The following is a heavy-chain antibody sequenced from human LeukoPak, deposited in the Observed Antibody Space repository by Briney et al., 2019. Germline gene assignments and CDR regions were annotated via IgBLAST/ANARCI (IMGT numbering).Heavy chain of an antibody. J-gene: IGHJ4*02. CDR3: ASRSYTAMVTGSFDY. V-gene: IGHV4-39*01. CDR2: IYYSGST. D-gene: IGHD5-18*01. CDR1: GGSISSSSYY. Sequence: SETLSLTCTVSGGSISSSSYYWGWIRQPPGKGLGWFGSIYYSGSTYYNPSLKSRVTISVDTSKNQFSLMLSSVTAADTAVYYCASRSYTAMVTGSFDYWGQGTLVTVSS.